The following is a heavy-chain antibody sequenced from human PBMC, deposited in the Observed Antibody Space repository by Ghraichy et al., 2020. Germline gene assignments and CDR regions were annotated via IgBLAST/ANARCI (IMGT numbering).Heavy chain of an antibody. V-gene: IGHV4-59*01. J-gene: IGHJ3*02. CDR3: ARAAAGRWLQLVGAFDI. Sequence: GSLRLSCTVSGGSISSYYWSWIRQPPGKGLEWIGYIYYSGSTNYNPSLKSRVTISVDTSKNQFSLKLSSVTAADTAVYYCARAAAGRWLQLVGAFDIWGQGTMVTVSS. CDR2: IYYSGST. D-gene: IGHD5-24*01. CDR1: GGSISSYY.